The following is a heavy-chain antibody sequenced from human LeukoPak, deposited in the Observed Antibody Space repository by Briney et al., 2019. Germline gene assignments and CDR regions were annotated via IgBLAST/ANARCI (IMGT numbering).Heavy chain of an antibody. CDR3: ARGYCTGGFCYYDAFDI. J-gene: IGHJ3*02. CDR2: FYYSGST. V-gene: IGHV4-59*01. Sequence: SETLSLTCTVSGDSIGIFYWSWIRQPPGKGLEWIGHFYYSGSTRHNPSLKSRVTMSVDTSKNQFSLKLTSVTAADTALYYCARGYCTGGFCYYDAFDIWGQGTKVTVSS. D-gene: IGHD2-8*02. CDR1: GDSIGIFY.